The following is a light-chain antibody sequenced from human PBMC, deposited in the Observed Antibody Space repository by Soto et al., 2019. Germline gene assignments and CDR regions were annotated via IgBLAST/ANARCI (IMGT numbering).Light chain of an antibody. V-gene: IGKV1-5*03. Sequence: DLQIKYSHYRRSAFVVDRVTITCRASQSISSWLAWYQQKPGKAPNLLIYKASHLESGVPSRFSGSGSGTEFTLTISSLQPGDFATYCCQHDKCYPWRFGQGTKV. J-gene: IGKJ1*01. CDR1: QSISSW. CDR3: QHDKCYPWR. CDR2: KAS.